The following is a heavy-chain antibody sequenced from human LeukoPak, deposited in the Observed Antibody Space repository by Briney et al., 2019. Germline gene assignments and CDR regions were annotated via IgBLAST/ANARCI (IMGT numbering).Heavy chain of an antibody. V-gene: IGHV4-61*02. CDR2: IYTTGST. D-gene: IGHD5-12*01. Sequence: SQTLSLTCTVSGGSISSGSYYWSWIRQPAGKGLEWIGRIYTTGSTNYNPSLKSRVTISVDTSKNQFSLKPSSVTAADTAVYYCARYSAYDSWFDPWGQGTLVTVSS. CDR3: ARYSAYDSWFDP. J-gene: IGHJ5*02. CDR1: GGSISSGSYY.